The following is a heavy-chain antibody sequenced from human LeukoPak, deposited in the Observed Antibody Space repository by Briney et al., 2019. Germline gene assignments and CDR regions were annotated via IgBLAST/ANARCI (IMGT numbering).Heavy chain of an antibody. D-gene: IGHD6-13*01. Sequence: GGSLRLSCAASGFTFDDYGMSWVRQAPGKGLEWVSGINWNGGSTGYADSVKGRFTISRDNAKNSLHLQMNSLRAEDTALYYCARGDSSSWYPGDAFDIWGQGTMVTVSS. CDR3: ARGDSSSWYPGDAFDI. J-gene: IGHJ3*02. CDR2: INWNGGST. V-gene: IGHV3-20*04. CDR1: GFTFDDYG.